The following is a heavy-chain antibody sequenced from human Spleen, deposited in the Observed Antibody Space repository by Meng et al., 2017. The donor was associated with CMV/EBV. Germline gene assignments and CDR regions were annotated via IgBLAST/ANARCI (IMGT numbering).Heavy chain of an antibody. CDR3: ARANYYYDSTGYFPFDY. Sequence: SISSGCYYWRWNRQLPGKGLECIGYISDSGSTDDSPSLRSRVTISVDTSKNQFSLKLSSVTAADTAVYYCARANYYYDSTGYFPFDYWGQGTLVTVSS. V-gene: IGHV4-31*02. CDR1: SISSGCYY. CDR2: ISDSGST. D-gene: IGHD3-22*01. J-gene: IGHJ4*02.